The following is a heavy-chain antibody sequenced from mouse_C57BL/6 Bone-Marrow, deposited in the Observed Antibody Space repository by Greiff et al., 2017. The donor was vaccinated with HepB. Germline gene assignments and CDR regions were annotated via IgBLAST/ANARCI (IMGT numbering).Heavy chain of an antibody. J-gene: IGHJ1*03. CDR3: SRTDTTGYFDV. V-gene: IGHV14-2*01. CDR1: GFNIKDYY. CDR2: IDPEDGDT. Sequence: VQLQQSGAELVKPGASVKFSCTASGFNIKDYYMHWVKQRTEQGLEWIGRIDPEDGDTKYAPKFQGKATIPADTSSNTAYLQLSSLTSEDTAVYYCSRTDTTGYFDVWGTGTTVTVSS. D-gene: IGHD1-1*01.